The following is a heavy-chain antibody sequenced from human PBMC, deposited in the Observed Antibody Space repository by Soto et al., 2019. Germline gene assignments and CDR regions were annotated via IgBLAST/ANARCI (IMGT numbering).Heavy chain of an antibody. D-gene: IGHD2-8*02. CDR3: ARTGGVGASFDY. J-gene: IGHJ4*02. Sequence: GSLRLSCAASGFTFSSYAMSWIRQPPGKGLEWIGEINHSGSTNYNPSLKSRVTISVDTSKNQFSLKLSSVTAADTAVYYCARTGGVGASFDYWGQGTLVTVSS. V-gene: IGHV4-34*01. CDR1: GFTFSSYA. CDR2: INHSGST.